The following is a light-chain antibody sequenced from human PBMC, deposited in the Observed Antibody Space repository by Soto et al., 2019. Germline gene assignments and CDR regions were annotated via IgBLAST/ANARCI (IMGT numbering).Light chain of an antibody. J-gene: IGKJ3*01. CDR1: QSVSSSY. CDR2: GAS. V-gene: IGKV3-20*01. CDR3: QQYGSSLLFT. Sequence: EIVLTQSPGTLPLSPGERATLSCRASQSVSSSYLAWYQQKPGQAPRLLIYGASSRATGIPDRFSGSGSGTDFTLTISRLEPEDFAVYYCQQYGSSLLFTFGPGTKVDIQ.